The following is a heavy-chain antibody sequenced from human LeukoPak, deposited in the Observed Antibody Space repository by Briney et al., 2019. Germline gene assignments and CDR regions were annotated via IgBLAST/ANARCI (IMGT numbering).Heavy chain of an antibody. J-gene: IGHJ4*02. Sequence: ASVKVSCKASGYTFTSYYMHWVRQAPGQGLEWMGIINPSGGSTSYAQKFQGRVTMAEDTSTDTAYMELSSLRSEDTAVYYCATHSGSYYVYWGQGTLVTVSS. CDR1: GYTFTSYY. D-gene: IGHD1-26*01. CDR3: ATHSGSYYVY. V-gene: IGHV1-46*01. CDR2: INPSGGST.